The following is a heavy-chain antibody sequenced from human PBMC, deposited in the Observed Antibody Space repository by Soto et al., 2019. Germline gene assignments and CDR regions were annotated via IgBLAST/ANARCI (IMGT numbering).Heavy chain of an antibody. CDR1: GYTFTSYG. J-gene: IGHJ4*02. Sequence: ASVKVSCKASGYTFTSYGISWVRQAPGQGLEWMGWISAYNGNTNYAQKLQGRVTMTTDTSTSTAYLELRSLRSDDTAVYYYAGDSRVPYSGAHSSYWGKGTLVTVSS. CDR2: ISAYNGNT. D-gene: IGHD6-19*01. CDR3: AGDSRVPYSGAHSSY. V-gene: IGHV1-18*01.